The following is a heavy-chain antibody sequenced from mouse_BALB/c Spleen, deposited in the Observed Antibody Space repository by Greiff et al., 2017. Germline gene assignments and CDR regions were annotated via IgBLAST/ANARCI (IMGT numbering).Heavy chain of an antibody. CDR2: IYPGNSDT. D-gene: IGHD1-1*01. V-gene: IGHV1-5*01. CDR3: TRDYGSSYNYAMDY. J-gene: IGHJ4*01. CDR1: GYSFTSYW. Sequence: VQLKESGTVLARPGASVKMSCKASGYSFTSYWMHWVKQRPGQGLEWIGAIYPGNSDTSYNQKFKGKAKLTAVTSASTAYMELSSLTNEDSAVYYCTRDYGSSYNYAMDYWGQGTSVTVSS.